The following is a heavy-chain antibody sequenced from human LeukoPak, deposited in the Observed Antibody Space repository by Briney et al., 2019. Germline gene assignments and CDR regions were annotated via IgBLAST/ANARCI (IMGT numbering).Heavy chain of an antibody. CDR3: ARDLVCSYGVCPV. D-gene: IGHD2-8*01. V-gene: IGHV3-21*01. CDR1: GNTFSTYS. Sequence: GGSLRLSCAASGNTFSTYSMNWVRQAPVKGLEWVSSISRSSRYIYYADSVKGRFTISRDDAKNSLFLQMDSLRADDTAVYYCARDLVCSYGVCPVWGQGTTVTVSS. J-gene: IGHJ6*02. CDR2: ISRSSRYI.